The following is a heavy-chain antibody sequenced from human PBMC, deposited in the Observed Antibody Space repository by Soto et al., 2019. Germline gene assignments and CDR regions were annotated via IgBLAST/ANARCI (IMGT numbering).Heavy chain of an antibody. CDR2: IYPKDSYS. CDR3: GRHNGQTADDYTEF. J-gene: IGHJ4*02. CDR1: GYSFTNYW. D-gene: IGHD5-12*01. Sequence: GESLKISCQGSGYSFTNYWISWVRQMPGKGLEWMGRIYPKDSYSDYSPSFQGHVTFSVDKSINTAYLQWTSLKASDTAIDYCGRHNGQTADDYTEFWGRGTLVTVSS. V-gene: IGHV5-10-1*01.